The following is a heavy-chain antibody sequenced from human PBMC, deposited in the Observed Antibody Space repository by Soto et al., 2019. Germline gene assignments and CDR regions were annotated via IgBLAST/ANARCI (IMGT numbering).Heavy chain of an antibody. Sequence: ASVKVSCKASGYTFTSYAMHWVRQAPGQRLEWMGWINAGNGNTKYSQKFQGRVTITRDTSASTAYMELSSLRSEDTAVYYCARGTHSSHWFDPWGQGTLVTVSS. CDR2: INAGNGNT. CDR1: GYTFTSYA. V-gene: IGHV1-3*01. J-gene: IGHJ5*02. CDR3: ARGTHSSHWFDP.